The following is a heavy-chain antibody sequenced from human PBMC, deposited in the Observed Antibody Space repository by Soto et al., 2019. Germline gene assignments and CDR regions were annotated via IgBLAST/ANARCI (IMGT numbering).Heavy chain of an antibody. D-gene: IGHD3-10*01. CDR1: GDSVSSNSAA. V-gene: IGHV6-1*01. Sequence: TLSLTCAISGDSVSSNSAAWNWIRQSPSRGLEWLGRTYYRSKWYNDYAVSVKSRITINPDTSKNQFSLQLNSVTPEDTAVYYCARDPDYGSGRGYYYYGMDVWGQGTTVTV. J-gene: IGHJ6*02. CDR2: TYYRSKWYN. CDR3: ARDPDYGSGRGYYYYGMDV.